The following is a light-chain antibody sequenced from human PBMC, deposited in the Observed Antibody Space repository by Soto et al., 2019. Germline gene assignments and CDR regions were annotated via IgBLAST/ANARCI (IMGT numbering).Light chain of an antibody. CDR2: EGS. CDR3: SSYTITHIPVI. V-gene: IGLV2-14*02. J-gene: IGLJ2*01. CDR1: SSDVGSYNL. Sequence: QSALTQPASVSGSPGQSITISCTGTSSDVGSYNLVSWYQQHPGKAPKLMIYEGSKRPSGVSNRFSGSKSDNTASLTITGLQAEDEASYYCSSYTITHIPVIFGGGTKLTVL.